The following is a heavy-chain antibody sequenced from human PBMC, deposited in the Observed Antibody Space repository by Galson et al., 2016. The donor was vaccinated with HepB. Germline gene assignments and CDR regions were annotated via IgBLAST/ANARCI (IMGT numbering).Heavy chain of an antibody. Sequence: SETLSLTCAVSGGSISSSNWWSWVRQPPGKGLEWIGEIYHSGSTNYNPSLKSRVTISVDKSKNQFSLKQSSVTAADTAVYYCARDGYNWKRFGYYYGMDVWGQGTTVTVSS. V-gene: IGHV4-4*02. D-gene: IGHD1-20*01. CDR3: ARDGYNWKRFGYYYGMDV. J-gene: IGHJ6*02. CDR2: IYHSGST. CDR1: GGSISSSNW.